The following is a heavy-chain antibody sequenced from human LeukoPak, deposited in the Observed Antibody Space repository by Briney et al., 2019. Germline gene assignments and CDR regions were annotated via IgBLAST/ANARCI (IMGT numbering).Heavy chain of an antibody. CDR2: ISSSGSTI. CDR1: GFTFSDYY. V-gene: IGHV3-11*04. Sequence: PGGSLRLSCAASGFTFSDYYMSWIRQAPGKGLEWVSYISSSGSTIYYADSVKGRFTISRDNAKNSLYLQMNSLRAEDTAVYYCARDAHSGYNSEGDWFDPWGQGTLVTVSS. CDR3: ARDAHSGYNSEGDWFDP. D-gene: IGHD5-12*01. J-gene: IGHJ5*02.